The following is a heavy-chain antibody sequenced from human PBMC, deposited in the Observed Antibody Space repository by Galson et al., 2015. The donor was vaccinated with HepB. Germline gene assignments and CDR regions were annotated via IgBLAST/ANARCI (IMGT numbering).Heavy chain of an antibody. CDR3: ARISRFSGYKDY. V-gene: IGHV3-23*01. Sequence: SLRLSCAASGFTFSSYALNWVRQAPGKGLEWVSGISSSGGSTYYSDSLKGRFTISRDNSKNTLYLQMNSLRAEDTAVYYCARISRFSGYKDYWGQGTLVTVSS. D-gene: IGHD3-22*01. J-gene: IGHJ4*02. CDR2: ISSSGGST. CDR1: GFTFSSYA.